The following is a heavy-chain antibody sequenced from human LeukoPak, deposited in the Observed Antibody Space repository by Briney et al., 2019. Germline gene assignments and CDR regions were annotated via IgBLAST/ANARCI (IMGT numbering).Heavy chain of an antibody. CDR1: GGSISSYY. CDR2: IYYSGNT. V-gene: IGHV4-59*08. Sequence: SETLSLTCTVSGGSISSYYWSWIRQPPGKGLEWIGNIYYSGNTNYNPSLKSRVTISEDTSKNQFSLKLSSVTAADTAVYYCARHLGYCSSTSCYRYFDYWGQGTLVTVSS. D-gene: IGHD2-2*01. J-gene: IGHJ4*02. CDR3: ARHLGYCSSTSCYRYFDY.